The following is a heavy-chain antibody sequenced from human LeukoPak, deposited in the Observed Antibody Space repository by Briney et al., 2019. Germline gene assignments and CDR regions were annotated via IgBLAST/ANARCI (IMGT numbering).Heavy chain of an antibody. CDR2: ISYDGSNK. D-gene: IGHD2/OR15-2a*01. V-gene: IGHV3-30-3*01. CDR3: ARERGYSPTLDY. J-gene: IGHJ4*02. CDR1: GFTFSSYA. Sequence: GGSLRLSCAASGFTFSSYAMHWVRQAPGKGLEWVAVISYDGSNKYYADSVKGRFTISRDNSKNTLYLQMNSLRAEDTAVYYCARERGYSPTLDYWGQGTLVTVSS.